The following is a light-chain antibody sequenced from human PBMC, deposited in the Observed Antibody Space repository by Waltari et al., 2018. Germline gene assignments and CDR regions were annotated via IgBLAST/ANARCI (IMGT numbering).Light chain of an antibody. V-gene: IGLV2-14*03. Sequence: SALTQPDSVSGSPGQSITISCSGISSDIGGYNYVSWYQQHPGEAPKVIIYDVTNRPSGVSNRFSGSKSGSSASLIISGLQPEDEAVYYCSSFTSSTTGIFGGGTKLTVL. CDR3: SSFTSSTTGI. J-gene: IGLJ2*01. CDR2: DVT. CDR1: SSDIGGYNY.